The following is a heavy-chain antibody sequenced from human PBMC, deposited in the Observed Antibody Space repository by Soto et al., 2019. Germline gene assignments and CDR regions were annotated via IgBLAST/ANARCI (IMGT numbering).Heavy chain of an antibody. V-gene: IGHV1-3*05. D-gene: IGHD6-19*01. Sequence: QVQLVQSGAEEKKPGASVKVSCKASGYTFTSYAMHWVLQAPGQRLEWMGWINAGNGNTKYSQKFQGRVTITRDTSASTAYMELSSLRSEDTAVYYCARGLAVAGVDLDYWGQGTLVTVSS. J-gene: IGHJ4*02. CDR2: INAGNGNT. CDR1: GYTFTSYA. CDR3: ARGLAVAGVDLDY.